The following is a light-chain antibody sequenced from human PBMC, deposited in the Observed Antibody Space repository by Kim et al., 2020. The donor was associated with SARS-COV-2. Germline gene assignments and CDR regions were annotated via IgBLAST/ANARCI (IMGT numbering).Light chain of an antibody. CDR3: SAWNISLNAVV. J-gene: IGLJ3*02. CDR1: KEDSGRQG. Sequence: RTGNLHRPGNKEDSGRQGATWLQARQGHARQVLSDRNNNRRAGISERFSAYRSGNTASLIITGLQSEDEADYYCSAWNISLNAVVLGGGTQRTVL. CDR2: RNN. V-gene: IGLV10-54*01.